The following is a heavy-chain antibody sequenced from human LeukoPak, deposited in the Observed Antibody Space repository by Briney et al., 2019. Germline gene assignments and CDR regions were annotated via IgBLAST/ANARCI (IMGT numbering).Heavy chain of an antibody. CDR2: ISYDGSNK. Sequence: GGSLRLSCAASGFTFSSYAMHWVRQAPGKGLEWVAVISYDGSNKYYADSVKGRFTISRDNSKNTLYLQMNSLRAEDTAVYYCAKWGGHIVVVPSAISSAWGQGTLVTVSS. V-gene: IGHV3-30-3*02. J-gene: IGHJ4*02. CDR3: AKWGGHIVVVPSAISSA. D-gene: IGHD2-2*01. CDR1: GFTFSSYA.